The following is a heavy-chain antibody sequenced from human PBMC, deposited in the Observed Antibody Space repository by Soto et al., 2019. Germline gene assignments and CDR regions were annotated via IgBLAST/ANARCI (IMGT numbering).Heavy chain of an antibody. V-gene: IGHV4-61*01. CDR2: IYYSGST. CDR3: ARGVAR. J-gene: IGHJ4*02. CDR1: GGSVSSGSYY. D-gene: IGHD5-12*01. Sequence: QVQLQESGPGLVKPSETLSLTCTVSGGSVSSGSYYWNWIRQPPGKGLEWIGYIYYSGSTNYNPYLKSGVTISVDTSKNQFSLKLRSLTAAVKAVYYCARGVARWGPGTLVQVSS.